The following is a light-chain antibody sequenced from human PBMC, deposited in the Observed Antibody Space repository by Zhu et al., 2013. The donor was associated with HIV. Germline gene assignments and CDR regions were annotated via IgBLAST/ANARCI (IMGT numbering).Light chain of an antibody. CDR2: GAS. V-gene: IGKV3D-20*02. CDR1: QSVASNY. J-gene: IGKJ2*01. CDR3: QQRSNWPLIYT. Sequence: EIVLTQSPGTLSLSPGERATLSCRASQSVASNYLAWYRQKLGQAPCLLIYGASSRATGIPDRFSGSGSGTDFTLTISRLEPEDFAVYYCQQRSNWPLIYTFGQGTKLEIK.